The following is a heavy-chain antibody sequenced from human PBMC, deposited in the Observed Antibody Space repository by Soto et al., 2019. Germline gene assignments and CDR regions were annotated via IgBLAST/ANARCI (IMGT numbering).Heavy chain of an antibody. CDR1: GGTFSSYA. V-gene: IGHV1-69*12. CDR2: IIPIFGTA. D-gene: IGHD2-15*01. J-gene: IGHJ6*02. CDR3: ARDQVVVVVAVYYYGMDV. Sequence: QVQLVQSGAEVKKPGSSVKVSCKASGGTFSSYAISWVRQAPGQGLEWMGGIIPIFGTANYAQKFQGRVTITAEESTSTAYMELSSLRSEDTAVYYCARDQVVVVVAVYYYGMDVWGQGTTVTVSS.